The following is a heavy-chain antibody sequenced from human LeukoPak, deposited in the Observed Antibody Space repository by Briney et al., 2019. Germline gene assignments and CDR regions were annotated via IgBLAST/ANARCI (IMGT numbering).Heavy chain of an antibody. CDR1: GFIPSTYA. V-gene: IGHV3-23*01. CDR3: TNARGKMATINGVL. Sequence: GGSLRLSCAASGFIPSTYAMSWVRQAPGKGLEWVSALSGTGSAYYADSVRGRFTISRDNSKNILYLQMNSLRAEDTALYYCTNARGKMATINGVLWGQGTLVTVSS. CDR2: LSGTGSA. J-gene: IGHJ4*02. D-gene: IGHD5-24*01.